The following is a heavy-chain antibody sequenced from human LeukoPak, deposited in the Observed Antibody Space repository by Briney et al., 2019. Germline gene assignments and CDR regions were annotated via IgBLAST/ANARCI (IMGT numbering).Heavy chain of an antibody. V-gene: IGHV1-2*02. CDR2: INPSGGT. CDR3: ARDQRSCSGGSCYPGWFDP. Sequence: GASVKVSCKASGYTFTGYYLHWVRQAPGQGLEWMEWINPSGGTNYAQKFQGRVTMTRDTSISTAYMELSRLRSDDTAVYYCARDQRSCSGGSCYPGWFDPWGQGTLVTVSS. CDR1: GYTFTGYY. J-gene: IGHJ5*02. D-gene: IGHD2-15*01.